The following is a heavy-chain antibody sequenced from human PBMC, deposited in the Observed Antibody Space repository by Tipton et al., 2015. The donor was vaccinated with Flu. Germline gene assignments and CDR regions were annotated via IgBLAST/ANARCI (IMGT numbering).Heavy chain of an antibody. CDR3: ARGPEQWLVNPHYFDY. V-gene: IGHV4-39*07. D-gene: IGHD6-19*01. CDR1: DGSISSSSYY. Sequence: TLSLTCSVSDGSISSSSYYWGWIRQPPGRGLEWVGSIYYTGYPYHNPSLKSRVTISVDTSKNQFSLKLSSVTAADTAVYYCARGPEQWLVNPHYFDYWGQGTLVTVSS. CDR2: IYYTGYP. J-gene: IGHJ4*02.